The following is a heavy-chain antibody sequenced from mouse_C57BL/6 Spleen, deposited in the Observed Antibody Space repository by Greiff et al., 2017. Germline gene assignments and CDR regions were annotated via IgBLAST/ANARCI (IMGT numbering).Heavy chain of an antibody. CDR3: ARLLPYDYDDAMDY. CDR1: GYTFTSYW. V-gene: IGHV1-55*01. Sequence: QVQLQQPGAELVKPGASVKMSCKASGYTFTSYWITWVKQRPGQGLEWIGDIYPGSGSTNYNEKFKSKATLTVDTSSSTAYMQLRSLTSEDSAVYYCARLLPYDYDDAMDYWGQGTSVTVSS. J-gene: IGHJ4*01. CDR2: IYPGSGST. D-gene: IGHD2-4*01.